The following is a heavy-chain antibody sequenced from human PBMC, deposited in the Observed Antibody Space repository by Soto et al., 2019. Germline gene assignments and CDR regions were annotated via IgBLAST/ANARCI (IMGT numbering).Heavy chain of an antibody. CDR2: IHYIGST. V-gene: IGHV4-39*01. Sequence: SETLSLTCTVCGGSISNRRYCWGWIRQPPGKGLEWIGSIHYIGSTYDNPSLKSRVTISVDTSKNQMSMKLKSVSAADTAVYYCASHVSPGYCTAISCHLLSWFEFCREGTLVAV. CDR3: ASHVSPGYCTAISCHLLSWFEF. J-gene: IGHJ5*01. CDR1: GGSISNRRYC. D-gene: IGHD2-8*02.